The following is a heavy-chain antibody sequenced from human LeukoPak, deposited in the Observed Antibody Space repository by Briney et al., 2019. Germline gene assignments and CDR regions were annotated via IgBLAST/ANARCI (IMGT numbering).Heavy chain of an antibody. D-gene: IGHD7-27*01. CDR1: GGSISSYY. V-gene: IGHV4-59*08. CDR2: IYYSGST. CDR3: ARRGSNWGYYFDY. J-gene: IGHJ4*02. Sequence: KPSETLSLTCTVSGGSISSYYWSWIRQPPGKGLEWIGYIYYSGSTNYNPSLKRRVTISVDTSKNRFSLKLSSVTAADTAVYYCARRGSNWGYYFDYWGQGTLVSVSS.